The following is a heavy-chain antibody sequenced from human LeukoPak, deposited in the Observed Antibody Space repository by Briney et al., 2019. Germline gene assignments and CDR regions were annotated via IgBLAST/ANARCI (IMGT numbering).Heavy chain of an antibody. Sequence: GRSLRLSCAASGFTFTNYGMHWVRQAPGKGLEWVAAIQYDGSKTYYGDSVKGRFTISRDTSKNTLYLQMNSLRAEDTAVYFCARDTGTNRHSSQLDPWGQGTLVTVSS. CDR1: GFTFTNYG. D-gene: IGHD2-8*01. CDR2: IQYDGSKT. J-gene: IGHJ5*02. V-gene: IGHV3-33*05. CDR3: ARDTGTNRHSSQLDP.